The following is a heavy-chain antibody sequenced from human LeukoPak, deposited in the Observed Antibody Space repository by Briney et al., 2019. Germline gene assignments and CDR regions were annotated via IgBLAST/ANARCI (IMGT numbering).Heavy chain of an antibody. V-gene: IGHV1-2*02. Sequence: ASVKVSCKASGHAFTVYYIHWVRQAPGQGLEWMGWITLNSGDTKYAQKFQGRVTMTSDTSITTAYMELSRLKSDDTAMYYCAREGELGLNEWVQGTLVTVSS. D-gene: IGHD7-27*01. CDR2: ITLNSGDT. CDR3: AREGELGLNE. CDR1: GHAFTVYY. J-gene: IGHJ4*02.